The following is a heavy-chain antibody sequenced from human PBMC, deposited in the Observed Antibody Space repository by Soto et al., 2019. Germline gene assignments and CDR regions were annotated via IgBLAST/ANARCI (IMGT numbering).Heavy chain of an antibody. CDR3: ARSGLPDPVVVVGHTPFDP. Sequence: GASVKVSCKASGYTFTNYDINWVRQAPGQGLEGMGWLSAYTGDTNYAQKLQGRVTMATDTSRSTAYMELRSLRSDDTAVYYCARSGLPDPVVVVGHTPFDPWGQGTLVTVSS. J-gene: IGHJ5*02. V-gene: IGHV1-18*01. D-gene: IGHD2-15*01. CDR2: LSAYTGDT. CDR1: GYTFTNYD.